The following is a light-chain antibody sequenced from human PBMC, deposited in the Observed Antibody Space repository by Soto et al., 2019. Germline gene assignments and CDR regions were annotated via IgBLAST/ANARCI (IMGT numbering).Light chain of an antibody. V-gene: IGLV2-14*01. CDR2: DVS. J-gene: IGLJ2*01. CDR1: SSDVGGYNY. Sequence: QSALTQPASVSGSPGQSITISCTGTSSDVGGYNYVSWYQQQPGKAPKLMIYDVSNRPSGVSNRFSGSKSGNTASLTISGLQAEDEAAYYCSSYTSSSTLNVVFGGGTKLTVL. CDR3: SSYTSSSTLNVV.